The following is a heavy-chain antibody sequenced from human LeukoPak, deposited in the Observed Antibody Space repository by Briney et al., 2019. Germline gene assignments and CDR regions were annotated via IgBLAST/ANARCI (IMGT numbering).Heavy chain of an antibody. Sequence: ASVKVSCKASGGTFSSYAISWLRQAPGQGLEWMGGIIPIFGTANYAQKFQGRVTITADESTSTAYMELSSLRSEDTAVYYCAREGGSWPLDYWGQGTLVTVSS. V-gene: IGHV1-69*13. J-gene: IGHJ4*02. CDR2: IIPIFGTA. CDR1: GGTFSSYA. CDR3: AREGGSWPLDY. D-gene: IGHD6-13*01.